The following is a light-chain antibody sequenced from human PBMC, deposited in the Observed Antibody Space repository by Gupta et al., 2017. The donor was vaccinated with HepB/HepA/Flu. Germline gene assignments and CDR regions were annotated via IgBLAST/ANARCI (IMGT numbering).Light chain of an antibody. V-gene: IGKV3-15*01. CDR3: QQNKNWPAIA. Sequence: EIVMTQSPATLSVSPGERATLSCRASQSVSSNLAWYQQKPGQAPRLLIYGASTRATGIPARFSGSGYGKEFPLTISSRQSEDFAVYYSQQNKNWPAIAFGQGTRLEIK. J-gene: IGKJ5*01. CDR2: GAS. CDR1: QSVSSN.